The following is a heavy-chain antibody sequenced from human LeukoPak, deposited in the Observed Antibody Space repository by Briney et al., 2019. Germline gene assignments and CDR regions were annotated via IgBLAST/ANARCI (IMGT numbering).Heavy chain of an antibody. CDR2: INHSGST. CDR3: ARVLDSSGYYYGFDP. CDR1: GGSLSGYY. V-gene: IGHV4-34*01. D-gene: IGHD3-22*01. Sequence: SETLSLTCAVYGGSLSGYYRSWIRQPPGKGLEWIGEINHSGSTNYNPSLKSRVTISVDTSKNQFSLKLSSVTAADTAVYYCARVLDSSGYYYGFDPWGQGTLVTVSS. J-gene: IGHJ5*02.